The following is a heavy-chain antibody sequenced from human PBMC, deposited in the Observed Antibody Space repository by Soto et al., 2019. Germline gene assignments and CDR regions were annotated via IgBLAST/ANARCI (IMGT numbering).Heavy chain of an antibody. CDR3: ARERRRDDSNTFDALDV. CDR2: IIPLVHII. V-gene: IGHV1-69*04. D-gene: IGHD3-22*01. CDR1: GGFYSIKN. J-gene: IGHJ3*01. Sequence: QVQLVQSGAEVKKPGSSVKVSCKACGGFYSIKNISWVRQAPGQGLEWMGRIIPLVHIINNAQKFQGRVAISADKSTITAYMELSSLKSDDTAIYFSARERRRDDSNTFDALDVWGQGTMVTVSS.